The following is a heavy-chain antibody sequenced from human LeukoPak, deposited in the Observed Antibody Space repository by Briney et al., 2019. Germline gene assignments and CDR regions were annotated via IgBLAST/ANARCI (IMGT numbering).Heavy chain of an antibody. Sequence: PSETLSLTCAVYGGSFSGYYWSWIRQPPGKGLEWIGEINHSGSTNYNPSLKSRVTISVDKSKNQFSLKLSSVTAADTAVYYCARRGYYDFGWGQGTLVTVSS. CDR1: GGSFSGYY. D-gene: IGHD3-3*01. CDR3: ARRGYYDFG. V-gene: IGHV4-34*01. J-gene: IGHJ4*02. CDR2: INHSGST.